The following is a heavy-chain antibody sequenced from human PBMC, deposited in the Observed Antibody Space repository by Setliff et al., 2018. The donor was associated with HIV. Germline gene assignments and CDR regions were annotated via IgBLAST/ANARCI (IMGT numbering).Heavy chain of an antibody. CDR3: ARSTYYYDSSGYDAFDI. CDR1: GYSISSGYY. D-gene: IGHD3-22*01. Sequence: PSETLSLTCAVSGYSISSGYYWGWIRQPPGKGLEWIGSIYHSRSTYYNPSLKSRVTISVDTSKNQFSLKLSSVTAADTAVYYCARSTYYYDSSGYDAFDIWGQGTMVTVSS. V-gene: IGHV4-38-2*01. J-gene: IGHJ3*02. CDR2: IYHSRST.